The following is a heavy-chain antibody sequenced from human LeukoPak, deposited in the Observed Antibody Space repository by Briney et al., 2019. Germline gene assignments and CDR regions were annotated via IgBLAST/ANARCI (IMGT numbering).Heavy chain of an antibody. Sequence: ASVKVSCKASGYTFTGYYMHWVRQAPGQGLEWMGWINPNSGGTNYAQKFQGRVTMTRDTSISTAYMELSRLRSDDTAVYYCARNVNCGGDCYSFFDYWATEPWSPSPQ. V-gene: IGHV1-2*02. CDR1: GYTFTGYY. J-gene: IGHJ4*01. CDR2: INPNSGGT. CDR3: ARNVNCGGDCYSFFDY. D-gene: IGHD2-21*02.